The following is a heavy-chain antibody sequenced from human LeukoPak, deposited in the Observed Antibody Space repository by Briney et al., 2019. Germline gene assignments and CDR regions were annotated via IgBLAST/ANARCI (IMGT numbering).Heavy chain of an antibody. Sequence: EASVKVSCKASGYTFTSYGISWVRQAPGQGLEWMGIINPSGGSTSYAQKFQGRVTMTRDTSTSTVYMELSSLRSEDTAVYYCARAIAAAALIDYWGQGTLVTVSS. D-gene: IGHD6-13*01. CDR2: INPSGGST. V-gene: IGHV1-46*01. CDR3: ARAIAAAALIDY. J-gene: IGHJ4*02. CDR1: GYTFTSYG.